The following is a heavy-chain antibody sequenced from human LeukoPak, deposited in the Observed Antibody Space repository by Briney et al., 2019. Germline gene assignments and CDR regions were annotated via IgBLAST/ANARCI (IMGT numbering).Heavy chain of an antibody. D-gene: IGHD3-22*01. CDR2: IRGDGGSI. CDR3: AKYISSGYLFDY. Sequence: GGSLRLSCVASGFTFSIYTMAWVRQAPGGGLEWVSGIRGDGGSIDYADSVKGRFAISRDNSKSTLFLQMNSLRAEDTAVYYCAKYISSGYLFDYWGQGTLVTVSS. V-gene: IGHV3-23*01. J-gene: IGHJ4*02. CDR1: GFTFSIYT.